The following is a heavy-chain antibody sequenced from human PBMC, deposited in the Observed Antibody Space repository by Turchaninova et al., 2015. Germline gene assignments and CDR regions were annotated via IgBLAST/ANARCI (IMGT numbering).Heavy chain of an antibody. J-gene: IGHJ4*02. CDR1: GYTFPSHY. CDR3: ARDPRGGSSSYFDY. V-gene: IGHV1-46*01. CDR2: INPSGGST. Sequence: QVQLVQAGVEVKKPGASVKVSCKASGYTFPSHYMHWVRQAPGQVLEWLGIINPSGGSTAYAQKFQDILTITRDTSTSTVYMELSSLRSEDTAVYYCARDPRGGSSSYFDYWGQGTLVIVSS. D-gene: IGHD6-6*01.